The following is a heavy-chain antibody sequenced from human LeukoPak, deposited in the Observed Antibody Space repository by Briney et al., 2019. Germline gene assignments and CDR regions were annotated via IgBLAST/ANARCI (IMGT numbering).Heavy chain of an antibody. CDR2: INHSGST. J-gene: IGHJ4*02. CDR1: GGSFSGYY. V-gene: IGHV4-34*01. D-gene: IGHD3-22*01. CDR3: ARAPRLYYYDSSGYTRTIDY. Sequence: SETLSLTCAVYGGSFSGYYWSWIRQPPGKGVEWIGEINHSGSTNYNPSLKSRVTISVDTSKNQFSLKLSSVTAADTAVYYCARAPRLYYYDSSGYTRTIDYWGQGTLVTVSS.